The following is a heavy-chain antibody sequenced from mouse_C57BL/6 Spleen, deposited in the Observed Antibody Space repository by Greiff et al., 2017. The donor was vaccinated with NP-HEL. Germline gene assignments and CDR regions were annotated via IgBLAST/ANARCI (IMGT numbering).Heavy chain of an antibody. CDR1: GYAFSSSW. Sequence: QVQLKESGPELVKPGASVKISCKASGYAFSSSWMNWVKQRPGKGLEWIGRIYPGDGDTNYNGKFKGKATLTADKSSSTAYMQLSSLTSEDSAVYFCARETAQALAYWGQGTLVTVSA. CDR3: ARETAQALAY. CDR2: IYPGDGDT. V-gene: IGHV1-82*01. J-gene: IGHJ3*01. D-gene: IGHD3-2*02.